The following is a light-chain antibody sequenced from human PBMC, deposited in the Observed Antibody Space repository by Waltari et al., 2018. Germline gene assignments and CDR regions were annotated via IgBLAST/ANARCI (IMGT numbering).Light chain of an antibody. CDR1: QSISGW. J-gene: IGKJ1*01. CDR3: QQYNSYPWT. CDR2: KAS. V-gene: IGKV1-5*03. Sequence: DIQMTKSPSTLSASVGDRVTITCRASQSISGWLAWYQQKPGRAPNLLIYKASSVESGVPSRFSGSGSGTEFSLSISSLQPDDFATYYCQQYNSYPWTFGQGTKVEIK.